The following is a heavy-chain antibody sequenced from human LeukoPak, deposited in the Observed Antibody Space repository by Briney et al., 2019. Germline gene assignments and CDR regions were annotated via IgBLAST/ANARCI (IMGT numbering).Heavy chain of an antibody. D-gene: IGHD3-3*01. CDR1: GYTFTSYY. J-gene: IGHJ4*02. Sequence: ASVNLSCKASGYTFTSYYMHWVRQAPGQGLEWMGLINPTGGSTGYAQKFQGRVTITADKSTSTAYLELSSLRSEDTAVYYCARGTIFGVVIPFDYWGQGTLVTVSS. CDR2: INPTGGST. V-gene: IGHV1-46*01. CDR3: ARGTIFGVVIPFDY.